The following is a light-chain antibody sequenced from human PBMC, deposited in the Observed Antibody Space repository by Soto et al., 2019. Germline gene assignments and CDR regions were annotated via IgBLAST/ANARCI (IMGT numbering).Light chain of an antibody. CDR1: QSVSSTF. V-gene: IGKV3-20*01. CDR3: QQYGTSPRGT. Sequence: DIVLTQSPGTLSLSPGERATLSCRASQSVSSTFFAGYQQKPGQAPRLLMFGASNRATGIPDRFSGSGSGTDFTLTISRLEPEDFAIYYCQQYGTSPRGTFRQGTKVEVK. CDR2: GAS. J-gene: IGKJ1*01.